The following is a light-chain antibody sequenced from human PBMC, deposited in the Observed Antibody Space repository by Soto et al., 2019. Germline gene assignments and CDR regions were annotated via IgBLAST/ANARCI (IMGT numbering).Light chain of an antibody. CDR1: QYIGTF. Sequence: TQSPSSLSAFVGDTVTISCRASQYIGTFLSWYQQKPGQAPRLLIYGPSSRATGIPERFSGSGSGTDFTLTISRLEPEDFAVYFCHQFGSSPQTFGHGTKVDTK. CDR2: GPS. V-gene: IGKV3-20*01. J-gene: IGKJ1*01. CDR3: HQFGSSPQT.